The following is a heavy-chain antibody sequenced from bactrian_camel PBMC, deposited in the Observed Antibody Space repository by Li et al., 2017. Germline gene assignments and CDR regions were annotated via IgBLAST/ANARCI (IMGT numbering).Heavy chain of an antibody. Sequence: VQLVESGGGSVQAGGSLRLSCAASGYTYSSICMGWFRQAPGKEREWVARWQTDGSTSYADSVKGRFTISKDNAKNTLYPLMNSLKPEDTAMYYCAAGARLYCRRNYLLSSDFTYWGQWTQVTVS. V-gene: IGHV3S53*01. CDR2: WQTDGST. J-gene: IGHJ6*01. D-gene: IGHD2*01. CDR1: GYTYSSIC. CDR3: AAGARLYCRRNYLLSSDFTY.